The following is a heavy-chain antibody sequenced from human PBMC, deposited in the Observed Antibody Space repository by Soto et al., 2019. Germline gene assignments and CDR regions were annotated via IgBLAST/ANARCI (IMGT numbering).Heavy chain of an antibody. CDR2: ISSSGTTI. V-gene: IGHV3-48*03. CDR3: ARTDAQTRGYTYGVRTVSETRFYYYYGMDV. D-gene: IGHD5-18*01. J-gene: IGHJ6*02. Sequence: LRRSGSASGFAFKSYEMNWVRQAPGKGLEWISYISSSGTTINYAESVKGRFTISRDNAKNSLSLEMTSLRTDDTGVYYCARTDAQTRGYTYGVRTVSETRFYYYYGMDVWGQGTRVTVSS. CDR1: GFAFKSYE.